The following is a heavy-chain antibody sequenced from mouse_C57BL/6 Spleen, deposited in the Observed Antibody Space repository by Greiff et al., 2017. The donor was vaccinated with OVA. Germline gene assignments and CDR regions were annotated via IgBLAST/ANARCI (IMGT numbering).Heavy chain of an antibody. CDR1: GYSITSGYY. CDR2: ISYDGSN. V-gene: IGHV3-6*01. D-gene: IGHD1-1*01. J-gene: IGHJ2*01. Sequence: EVQLVESGPGLVKPSQSLSLTCSVTGYSITSGYYWNWIRQFPGNKLEWMGYISYDGSNNYNPSLKNRISITRDTSKNQFFLKLNSVTTEDTATYYCAREHYYGSSYAFDYWGQGTTLTVSS. CDR3: AREHYYGSSYAFDY.